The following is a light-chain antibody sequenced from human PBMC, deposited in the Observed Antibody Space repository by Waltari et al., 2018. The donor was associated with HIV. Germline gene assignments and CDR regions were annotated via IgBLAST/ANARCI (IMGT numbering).Light chain of an antibody. J-gene: IGKJ2*01. V-gene: IGKV4-1*01. CDR3: QQYYTPPYT. CDR2: WAS. CDR1: QSVFYSSNDKNY. Sequence: DIVMTQSPDSLAVSLGERGTPNGQHSQSVFYSSNDKNYLAWYQQRPGQPPKLLIYWASTRGSGVPDRFSGSGSGTDFTLTIRSLQAEDVAVYYCQQYYTPPYTFGQGTKLEIK.